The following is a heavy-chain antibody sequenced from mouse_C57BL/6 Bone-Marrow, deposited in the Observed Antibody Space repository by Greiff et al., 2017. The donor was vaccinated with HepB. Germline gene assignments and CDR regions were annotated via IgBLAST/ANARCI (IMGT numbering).Heavy chain of an antibody. CDR1: GYTFTDYY. J-gene: IGHJ1*03. CDR3: ARSYYGSSFPWYFDV. V-gene: IGHV1-26*01. CDR2: INPNNGGT. D-gene: IGHD1-1*01. Sequence: EVQLQQSGPELVKPGASVKISCKASGYTFTDYYMNWVKQSHGKSLEWIGDINPNNGGTSYNQKFKGKATLTVDKSSSTAYMEIRSLTSEDSAVYYCARSYYGSSFPWYFDVWGTGTTVTVSS.